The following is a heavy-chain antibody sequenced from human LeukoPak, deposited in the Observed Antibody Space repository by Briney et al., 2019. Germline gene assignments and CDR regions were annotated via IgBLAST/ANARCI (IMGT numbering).Heavy chain of an antibody. J-gene: IGHJ4*02. D-gene: IGHD3-22*01. V-gene: IGHV1-24*01. CDR2: FNPEDGET. CDR3: ATDYYYDSSGSYYTVDY. Sequence: GASVKVSCKVSGYTLTELYMHWVRQAPGKGLEWMGGFNPEDGETFYAQKFQGRFTMTEDTSTDTAYMERSSLRSEDTAVYYCATDYYYDSSGSYYTVDYWGQGTLVTVSS. CDR1: GYTLTELY.